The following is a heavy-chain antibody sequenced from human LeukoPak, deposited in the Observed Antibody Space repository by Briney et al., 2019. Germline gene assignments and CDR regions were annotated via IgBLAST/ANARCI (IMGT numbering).Heavy chain of an antibody. CDR2: ISSSSSTI. Sequence: GGSLRLSCAASGFTFSSYEINWVRQAPGKGLEWVSYISSSSSTIYYADSVKGRFTFSRDNAKNSLYLQMNSLRAEDSAVYYCARDLGYWGQGTLVTVSS. CDR1: GFTFSSYE. J-gene: IGHJ4*02. CDR3: ARDLGY. V-gene: IGHV3-48*03. D-gene: IGHD7-27*01.